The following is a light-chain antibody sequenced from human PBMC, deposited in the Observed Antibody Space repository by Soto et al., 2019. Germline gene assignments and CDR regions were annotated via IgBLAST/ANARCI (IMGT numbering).Light chain of an antibody. CDR3: QQYGSSPPEKT. Sequence: EIVLTQSPGTLSLSAGERATLSCRASQSVSSNYLAWYQQKPGQAPSLLIYGSSRRATGIPDRCSGSGSGTDFTLPISRLEPEDFAVYYCQQYGSSPPEKTFGQGTKVEIK. J-gene: IGKJ1*01. V-gene: IGKV3-20*01. CDR2: GSS. CDR1: QSVSSNY.